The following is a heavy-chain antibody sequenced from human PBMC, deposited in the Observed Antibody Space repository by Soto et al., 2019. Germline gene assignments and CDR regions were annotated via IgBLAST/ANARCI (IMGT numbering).Heavy chain of an antibody. J-gene: IGHJ4*02. Sequence: GSGPTLVNPTQTLTLTCTFSGFSLSTTGVGVGWIRQPPGEALEWLALIYWHDDKRYSPSLQSRLTITKDTSKNQVVLTMTNMDPVDTATYYCAHRGGAAVGLYYFDYWGQGTLVTVSS. D-gene: IGHD6-13*01. CDR3: AHRGGAAVGLYYFDY. CDR2: IYWHDDK. CDR1: GFSLSTTGVG. V-gene: IGHV2-5*01.